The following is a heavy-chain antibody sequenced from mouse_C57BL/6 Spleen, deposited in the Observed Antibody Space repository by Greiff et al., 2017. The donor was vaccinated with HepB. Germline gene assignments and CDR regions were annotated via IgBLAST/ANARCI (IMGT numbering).Heavy chain of an antibody. D-gene: IGHD3-3*01. Sequence: EVQLQQSGPELVKPGDSVKISCKASGYSFTGYFMNWVMQSHGKSLEWIGRINPYNGDTFYNQKFKGKATLTVDKSSSTAHMELRSLTSEDSAVYYCARWNTRGYFDVWGTGTTVTVSS. V-gene: IGHV1-20*01. CDR2: INPYNGDT. J-gene: IGHJ1*03. CDR1: GYSFTGYF. CDR3: ARWNTRGYFDV.